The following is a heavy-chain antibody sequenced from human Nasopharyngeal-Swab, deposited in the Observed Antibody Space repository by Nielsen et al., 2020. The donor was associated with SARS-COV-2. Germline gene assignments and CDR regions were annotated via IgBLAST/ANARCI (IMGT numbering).Heavy chain of an antibody. CDR1: GGSISSGSYY. D-gene: IGHD2-8*01. CDR2: IYTSGST. Sequence: SETLSLTCTVSGGSISSGSYYWSWIRQPAGKGLEWIGRIYTSGSTNYNPSLKSRVTISVDTSKNQFSLKLSSVTAADTAVYCCARGVGFCTNGVCYNKDYYYYYYMDVWGKGTTVTVSS. CDR3: ARGVGFCTNGVCYNKDYYYYYYMDV. J-gene: IGHJ6*03. V-gene: IGHV4-61*02.